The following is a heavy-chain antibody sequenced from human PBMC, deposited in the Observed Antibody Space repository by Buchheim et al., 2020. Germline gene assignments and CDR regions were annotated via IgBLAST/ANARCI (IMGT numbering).Heavy chain of an antibody. Sequence: QVQLQVSGPGLVRSSETLSLTCTVSGGSINTYYWSWIRQSPGKGLEWIGYIYYSGITNYNPSLTSRVTISVDTSKNQFSLKLTSVTAADTAVYYCARGGGWSHHLDFWGQGAL. CDR2: IYYSGIT. V-gene: IGHV4-59*01. CDR1: GGSINTYY. J-gene: IGHJ4*02. CDR3: ARGGGWSHHLDF. D-gene: IGHD6-19*01.